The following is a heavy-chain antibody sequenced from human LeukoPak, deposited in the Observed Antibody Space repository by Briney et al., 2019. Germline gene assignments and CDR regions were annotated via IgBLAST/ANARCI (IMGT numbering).Heavy chain of an antibody. V-gene: IGHV3-11*01. CDR2: ISSSGSTI. Sequence: GGSLRLSCAASGFTFSDYYMTWIRQAPGKGLEWVSYISSSGSTIYYTDSVKGRFTISRDNAKNSLYLQMNSLRAEDTAVYYCARVIAAAGFAFDIWGQGTMVTVSS. CDR1: GFTFSDYY. J-gene: IGHJ3*02. CDR3: ARVIAAAGFAFDI. D-gene: IGHD6-13*01.